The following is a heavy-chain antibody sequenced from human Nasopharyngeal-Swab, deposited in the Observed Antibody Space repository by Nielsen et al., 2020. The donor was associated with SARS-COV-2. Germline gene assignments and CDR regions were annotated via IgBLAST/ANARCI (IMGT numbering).Heavy chain of an antibody. V-gene: IGHV3-53*01. CDR1: GFAVSGNY. D-gene: IGHD5-24*01. CDR3: ARDRRDVDNQ. J-gene: IGHJ4*02. Sequence: GEPLKISCAASGFAVSGNYMSWFRQAPGKGLEWVSVMYAGGDIYYADSVKGRFTISRDSSKNTLYLQMNSLRVEDTALYYCARDRRDVDNQWGQGTLVTVSS. CDR2: MYAGGDI.